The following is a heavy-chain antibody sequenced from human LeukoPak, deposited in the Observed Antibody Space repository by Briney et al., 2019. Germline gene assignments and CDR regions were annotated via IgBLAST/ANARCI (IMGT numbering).Heavy chain of an antibody. V-gene: IGHV5-51*01. J-gene: IGHJ3*02. Sequence: PGESLKISWKGSGYSFTSYWIGWVRQMPGNGVEDMGNIYPCDSDARYSPSFRGQVTISVDKSINTAYLQWSSLKASDSAMYYCARLSGFNAFDIWGQGTMVTVSS. D-gene: IGHD5-12*01. CDR1: GYSFTSYW. CDR3: ARLSGFNAFDI. CDR2: IYPCDSDA.